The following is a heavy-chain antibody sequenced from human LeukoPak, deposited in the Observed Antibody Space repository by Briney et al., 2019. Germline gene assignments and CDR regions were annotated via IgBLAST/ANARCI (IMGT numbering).Heavy chain of an antibody. CDR2: MRGGGSRT. Sequence: GGSLRLSCAASGFTFSSHAMDWVRQAPGKGLEWVAVMRGGGSRTYYADSVKGRFTVSRDNSMNMLYLQMNSLRAEDTAVYYCAKDTDVWTHGAEYWGQGTLVTVTS. CDR3: AKDTDVWTHGAEY. J-gene: IGHJ4*02. V-gene: IGHV3-23*01. CDR1: GFTFSSHA. D-gene: IGHD1-1*01.